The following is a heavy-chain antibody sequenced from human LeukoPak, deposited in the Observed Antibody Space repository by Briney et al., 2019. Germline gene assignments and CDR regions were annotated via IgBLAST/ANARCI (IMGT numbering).Heavy chain of an antibody. D-gene: IGHD2-2*01. J-gene: IGHJ4*02. CDR2: IYYSGST. CDR3: ARPLTHCSSTSCPFDY. CDR1: GGSISSSSYY. Sequence: SETLSLTCTVSGGSISSSSYYWGWIRQPPGKGLEWIGSIYYSGSTYYNPSLKSRVTISVDTSKNQFSLKLSSVTAADTAVYYCARPLTHCSSTSCPFDYWGQGTLVTVSS. V-gene: IGHV4-39*01.